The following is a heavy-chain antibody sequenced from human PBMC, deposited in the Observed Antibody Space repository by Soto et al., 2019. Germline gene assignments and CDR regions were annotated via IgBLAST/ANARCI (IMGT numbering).Heavy chain of an antibody. CDR2: ISSSGHYT. CDR1: GFRFSDYY. CDR3: VRELGGWDV. Sequence: GGSLRLSCCPSGFRFSDYYFSWIRQAPGKGLEWVSYISSSGHYTNYADSVKGRFTMSRDNVRNSLHLQMSSLRVEDTAVYYCVRELGGWDVGGRGTTVT. J-gene: IGHJ6*02. D-gene: IGHD3-3*02. V-gene: IGHV3-11*05.